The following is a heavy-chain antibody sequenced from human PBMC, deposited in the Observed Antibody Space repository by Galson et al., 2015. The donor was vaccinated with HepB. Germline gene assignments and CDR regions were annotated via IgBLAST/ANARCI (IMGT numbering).Heavy chain of an antibody. J-gene: IGHJ4*02. Sequence: SVKVSCKASGYTFTSYYMHWVRQAPGQGLEWMGIINPSGGSTSYAQKFQGRVTMTRDTSTSTVYMELSSLRSEDTAVYYCARDTGADYDSSGYYMDYWGQGTLVTVSS. D-gene: IGHD3-22*01. CDR1: GYTFTSYY. CDR3: ARDTGADYDSSGYYMDY. CDR2: INPSGGST. V-gene: IGHV1-46*01.